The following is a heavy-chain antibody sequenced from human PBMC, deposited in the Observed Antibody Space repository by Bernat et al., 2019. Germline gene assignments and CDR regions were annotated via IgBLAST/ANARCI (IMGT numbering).Heavy chain of an antibody. CDR3: AKAPPYSSGPYYFDY. Sequence: QVQLVESGGGVVQPGRSLRLSCAASGFTFSSYGMHWVRQAPGKGLEWVAVISYDGSNKYYADSVKGRFTISRDNSKNTLYLQMNSLRAEDTAAYYCAKAPPYSSGPYYFDYWGQGTLVTVSS. CDR2: ISYDGSNK. CDR1: GFTFSSYG. V-gene: IGHV3-30*18. J-gene: IGHJ4*02. D-gene: IGHD6-19*01.